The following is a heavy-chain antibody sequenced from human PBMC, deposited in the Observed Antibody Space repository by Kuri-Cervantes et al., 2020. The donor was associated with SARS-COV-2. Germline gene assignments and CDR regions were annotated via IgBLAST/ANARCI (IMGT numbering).Heavy chain of an antibody. Sequence: LRLSCTVSGASISNGSYYWSWIRQPAGKGLEWIGRFYTTERINYNPSLKGRVTISVDTSKNQFSLRLTSVTAADTAVYYCARDEVHTYGWRAFDYWGQGSLVTVSS. V-gene: IGHV4-61*02. CDR2: FYTTERI. CDR3: ARDEVHTYGWRAFDY. CDR1: GASISNGSYY. D-gene: IGHD5-18*01. J-gene: IGHJ4*02.